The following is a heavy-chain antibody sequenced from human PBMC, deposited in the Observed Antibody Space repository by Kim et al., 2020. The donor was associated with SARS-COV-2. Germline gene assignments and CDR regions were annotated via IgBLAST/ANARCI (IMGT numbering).Heavy chain of an antibody. CDR2: INTNTGNP. Sequence: ASVKVSCKASGYTFTTYAMSWVRQAPGQGLEWMGWINTNTGNPAYAQGFIGRFVFALDTSGSTALLQISSLEAEDTAVYYCARALRNVPAADYWGQGTLV. CDR1: GYTFTTYA. J-gene: IGHJ4*02. V-gene: IGHV7-4-1*02. CDR3: ARALRNVPAADY. D-gene: IGHD6-25*01.